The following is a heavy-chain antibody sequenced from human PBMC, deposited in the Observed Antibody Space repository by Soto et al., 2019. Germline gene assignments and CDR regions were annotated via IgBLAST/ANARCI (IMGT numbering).Heavy chain of an antibody. CDR1: GGSFSGYY. Sequence: PETLSLTCAVYGGSFSGYYWSWIRQPPGKGLEWIGEINHSGSTNYNPSLKSRVTIPVDTSKNQFSLKLSSVTAADTAVYYCARVSPLLWFGDRWFDPWGQGTLVTVS. CDR3: ARVSPLLWFGDRWFDP. J-gene: IGHJ5*02. V-gene: IGHV4-34*01. CDR2: INHSGST. D-gene: IGHD3-10*01.